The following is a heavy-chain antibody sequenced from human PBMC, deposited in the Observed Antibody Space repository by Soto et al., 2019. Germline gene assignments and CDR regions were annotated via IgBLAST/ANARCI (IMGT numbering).Heavy chain of an antibody. J-gene: IGHJ4*02. V-gene: IGHV1-8*01. CDR2: MNPNSGNT. CDR3: TTLHDRPPFDY. D-gene: IGHD4-4*01. Sequence: ASVKVSCKASGYTFTSYDSNWVRQATGQGLEWMGWMNPNSGNTGYAQNFQGRATMTRNTSISTAYMELNSLKTEDTAVYYCTTLHDRPPFDYWGQGTLVTVSS. CDR1: GYTFTSYD.